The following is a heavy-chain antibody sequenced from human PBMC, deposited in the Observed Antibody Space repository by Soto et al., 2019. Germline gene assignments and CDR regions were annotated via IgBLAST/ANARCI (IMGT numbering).Heavy chain of an antibody. Sequence: ASVKVSWKAAGYAFTSYYMHWGRQAPGQGLGWMGIINPSGGSTSYAQKFQGRVTMTRDTSTSTVYMELSSLRSEDTAVYYCARGGIVVVPAAESYGMDVWGQGTTVTVSS. CDR1: GYAFTSYY. D-gene: IGHD2-2*01. CDR2: INPSGGST. J-gene: IGHJ6*02. V-gene: IGHV1-46*01. CDR3: ARGGIVVVPAAESYGMDV.